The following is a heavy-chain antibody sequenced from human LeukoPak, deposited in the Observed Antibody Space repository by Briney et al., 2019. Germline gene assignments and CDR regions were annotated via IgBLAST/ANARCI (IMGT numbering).Heavy chain of an antibody. CDR2: IYYSGST. Sequence: SETLSLTCIVSGGSISSSSYYWGWIRQPPGKGLEWIGNIYYSGSTYYNPSLKSRVTISVDTSKNQISLKLRSVTAADTAVYYCARDRGSSWYWYNWFDPWGQGTLVTASS. V-gene: IGHV4-39*07. CDR1: GGSISSSSYY. J-gene: IGHJ5*02. CDR3: ARDRGSSWYWYNWFDP. D-gene: IGHD6-13*01.